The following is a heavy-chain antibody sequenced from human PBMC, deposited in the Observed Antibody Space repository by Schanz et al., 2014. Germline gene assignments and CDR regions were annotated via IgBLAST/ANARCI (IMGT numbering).Heavy chain of an antibody. CDR2: ISDSGDST. Sequence: QVQLVDSGGGLVKPGGSLRLSCAASGFTFSDYYMTWIRQAPGKGLEWVSDISDSGDSTHYADSVKGRFTISRDNAKNSLFLQMNRLSAEDTAVYYCAKAATAATYLDSWGLGTLGTVSS. D-gene: IGHD2-15*01. J-gene: IGHJ4*02. CDR1: GFTFSDYY. CDR3: AKAATAATYLDS. V-gene: IGHV3-11*01.